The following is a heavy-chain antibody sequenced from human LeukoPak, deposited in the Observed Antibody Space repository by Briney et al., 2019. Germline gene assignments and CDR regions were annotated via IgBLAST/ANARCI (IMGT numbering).Heavy chain of an antibody. CDR2: ISAYNGNT. J-gene: IGHJ4*02. V-gene: IGHV1-18*01. CDR1: GYTFTSYG. Sequence: ASVKVSCKASGYTFTSYGISWVRQAPGQGLEWMGWISAYNGNTNYAQKLQGRVTMTTDTSTSTAYMELRSLRSDDTAVYYCARGPRQWELLYYFDYWGQGTLVTVSS. D-gene: IGHD1-26*01. CDR3: ARGPRQWELLYYFDY.